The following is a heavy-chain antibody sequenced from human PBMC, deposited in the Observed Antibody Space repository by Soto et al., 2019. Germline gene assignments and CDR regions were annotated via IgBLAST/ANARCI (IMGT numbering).Heavy chain of an antibody. CDR2: IYYSGST. CDR1: GGSISSSSYY. Sequence: SETLSLTCTVSGGSISSSSYYWGWIRQPPGKGLEWIGSIYYSGSTYYNPSLKSRVTISVDTSKNQFSLKLSSVTAADTAVYYCARPPGTSSGYFDYWGQGTLVTVSS. D-gene: IGHD2-2*01. CDR3: ARPPGTSSGYFDY. V-gene: IGHV4-39*01. J-gene: IGHJ4*02.